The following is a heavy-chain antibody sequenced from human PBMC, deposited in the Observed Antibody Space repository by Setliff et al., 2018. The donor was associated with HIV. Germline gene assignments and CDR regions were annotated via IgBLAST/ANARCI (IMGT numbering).Heavy chain of an antibody. CDR3: ARHSGEIFGVVIMPAFDY. CDR2: IYYSGST. Sequence: SETLSLTCTVSGGSIRSSSYYWGWIRQPPGKGLEWIGSIYYSGSTYYNPSLKSRVTISVDMSKNQLSLKLSSVTAADTAVYYCARHSGEIFGVVIMPAFDYWGQGTLVTVSS. V-gene: IGHV4-39*01. J-gene: IGHJ4*02. D-gene: IGHD3-3*01. CDR1: GGSIRSSSYY.